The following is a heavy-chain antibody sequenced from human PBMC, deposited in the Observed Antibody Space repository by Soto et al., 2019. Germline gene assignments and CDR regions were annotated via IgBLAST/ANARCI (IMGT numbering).Heavy chain of an antibody. D-gene: IGHD2-15*01. CDR3: AREGAGYCSGGSCYTYYFDY. CDR2: IWYDGSNK. CDR1: GFTFSSYG. J-gene: IGHJ4*02. V-gene: IGHV3-33*01. Sequence: GGSLRLSCAASGFTFSSYGMHWVRQAPGKGLEWVAVIWYDGSNKYYADSVKGRFTISRDNSKNTLYLQMNSLRAEDTAVYYCAREGAGYCSGGSCYTYYFDYWGQGXLVTVSS.